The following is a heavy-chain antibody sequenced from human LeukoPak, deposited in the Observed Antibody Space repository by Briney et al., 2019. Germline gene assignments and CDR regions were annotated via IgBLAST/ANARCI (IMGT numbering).Heavy chain of an antibody. CDR2: ISSNATYI. CDR3: ARAEVVIDGYTYAFDH. D-gene: IGHD5-24*01. J-gene: IGHJ4*02. CDR1: GFTFNSYA. Sequence: PGGSLRLSCAASGFTFNSYAMSWVRQAPEKGLEWVSSISSNATYIYYADSLKGRFTISRDNAKNSLYLQMNSLRVEDTAVYYCARAEVVIDGYTYAFDHWGRGTLVTVSS. V-gene: IGHV3-21*01.